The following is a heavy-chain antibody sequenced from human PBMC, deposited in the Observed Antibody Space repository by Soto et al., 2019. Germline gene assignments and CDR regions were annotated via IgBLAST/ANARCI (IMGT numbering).Heavy chain of an antibody. CDR2: IWYDGSNK. V-gene: IGHV3-33*01. CDR3: ARGGDIVVVPAATALPYYFDY. Sequence: GGSLRLSCAASGFTFSSYGMHWVRQAPGKGLEWVAVIWYDGSNKYYADSVKGRFTISRDNSKNTLYLQMNSLRAEDTAVYYCARGGDIVVVPAATALPYYFDYWGHGTLVTVSS. D-gene: IGHD2-2*01. J-gene: IGHJ4*01. CDR1: GFTFSSYG.